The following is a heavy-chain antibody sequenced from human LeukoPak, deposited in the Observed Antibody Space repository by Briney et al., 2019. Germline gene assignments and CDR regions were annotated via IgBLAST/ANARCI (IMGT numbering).Heavy chain of an antibody. D-gene: IGHD1-1*01. Sequence: GGSLRLSCAASGFTFSSYSMNWVRQAPGKGLEWVSYISSSSSTIYYADSVKGRFTISRDNSKNTLFLQMNSLRAEDTAVYYCAKRVSQLGKYYFDYRGQGTLVTVSS. J-gene: IGHJ4*02. CDR3: AKRVSQLGKYYFDY. CDR2: ISSSSSTI. V-gene: IGHV3-48*01. CDR1: GFTFSSYS.